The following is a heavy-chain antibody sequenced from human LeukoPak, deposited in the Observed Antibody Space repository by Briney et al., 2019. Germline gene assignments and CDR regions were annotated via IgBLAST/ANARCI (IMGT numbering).Heavy chain of an antibody. CDR3: GRFGELFRHDY. V-gene: IGHV1-18*01. J-gene: IGHJ4*02. CDR1: GYTFTSYG. Sequence: ASVKVSCKASGYTFTSYGISWVRQAPGQGLEWMGWISAYNGNTNYAQKLQGRVTMTTDTSTSTAYMELRSLKSDDTAMYYCGRFGELFRHDYWGQGTLVTVSS. D-gene: IGHD3-10*01. CDR2: ISAYNGNT.